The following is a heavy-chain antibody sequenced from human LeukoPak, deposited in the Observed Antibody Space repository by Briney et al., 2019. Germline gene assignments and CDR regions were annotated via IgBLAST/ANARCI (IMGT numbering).Heavy chain of an antibody. CDR1: GYSISSGYY. J-gene: IGHJ4*02. Sequence: SETLSLTCTVSGYSISSGYYWGWIRQPPGKGLEWIGSIYHSGSTYYNPSLKSRVTISVDTSKNQFPLKLSSVTAADTAVYYCARGTWTDRYYFDYWGQGTLVTVSS. CDR2: IYHSGST. V-gene: IGHV4-38-2*02. CDR3: ARGTWTDRYYFDY. D-gene: IGHD1/OR15-1a*01.